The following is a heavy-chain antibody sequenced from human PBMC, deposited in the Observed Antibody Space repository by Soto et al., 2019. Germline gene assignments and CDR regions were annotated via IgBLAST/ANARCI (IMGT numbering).Heavy chain of an antibody. CDR2: IYHSGST. CDR1: GGSISSGGYS. CDR3: ARVAAAGTLTGWFDP. V-gene: IGHV4-30-2*01. D-gene: IGHD6-13*01. J-gene: IGHJ5*02. Sequence: ASETLSLTCAVSGGSISSGGYSWSWIRQPPGKGLEWIGYIYHSGSTYYNPSLKSRVTISVDRSKNQFSLKLSSVTAADTAVYYCARVAAAGTLTGWFDPWGQGTLVTVSS.